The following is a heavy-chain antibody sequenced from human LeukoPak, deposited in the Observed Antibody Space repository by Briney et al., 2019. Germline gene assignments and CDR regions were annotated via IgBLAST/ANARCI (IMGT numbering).Heavy chain of an antibody. V-gene: IGHV4-39*01. CDR3: VYYYGSGSYYNDPFDI. J-gene: IGHJ3*02. CDR2: IYYSGST. Sequence: SETLSLTCTVSGGSISSTSYYWGWIRQPPGKGLEWIGSIYYSGSTYYNPSLKSRVTISVDTSKNQFSLKLSSVTAADTAVYYCVYYYGSGSYYNDPFDIWGQGTMVTVSS. D-gene: IGHD3-10*01. CDR1: GGSISSTSYY.